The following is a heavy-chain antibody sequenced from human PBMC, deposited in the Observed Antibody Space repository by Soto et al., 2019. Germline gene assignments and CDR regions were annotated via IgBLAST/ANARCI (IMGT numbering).Heavy chain of an antibody. V-gene: IGHV3-74*01. CDR3: ARVTVTLKRIFDY. D-gene: IGHD4-17*01. J-gene: IGHJ4*02. CDR1: GFTFSSYW. Sequence: EVQLVESGGGLVQPGGSLRLSCAASGFTFSSYWMHWDRQAPGKGLVWVSRINSDGSSTSYADSVKGRFTISRDNAKNTLYLQMNSLRAEDTAVYYCARVTVTLKRIFDYWGQGTLVTVSS. CDR2: INSDGSST.